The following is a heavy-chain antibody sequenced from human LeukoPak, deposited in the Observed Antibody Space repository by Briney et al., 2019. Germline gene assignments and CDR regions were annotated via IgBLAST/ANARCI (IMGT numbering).Heavy chain of an antibody. Sequence: GSSVKVACKASRFSFANFGMNWLRQAPGEGLEWLGWSSTYNGNANYAQRVKGRVSMTTDTSTSTAYMELRSLTSDDTAVYYCARETYYGAGTFGFWGQGTLVTVSS. CDR1: RFSFANFG. V-gene: IGHV1-18*01. D-gene: IGHD3-10*01. J-gene: IGHJ4*02. CDR2: SSTYNGNA. CDR3: ARETYYGAGTFGF.